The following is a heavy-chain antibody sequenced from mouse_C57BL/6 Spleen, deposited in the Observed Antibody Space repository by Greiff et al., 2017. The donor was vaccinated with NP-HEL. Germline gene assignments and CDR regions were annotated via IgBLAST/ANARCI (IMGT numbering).Heavy chain of an antibody. CDR1: GYTFTSYW. J-gene: IGHJ3*01. CDR2: IDPSDSET. D-gene: IGHD2-3*01. Sequence: QVQLQQPGAELVRPGSSVKLSCKASGYTFTSYWMHWVKQRPIQGLEWIGNIDPSDSETHYNQKFKDKATLTVDKSSSTAYMQLSRLTSEDSAVYYCARSLYDGYSGGFAYWGQGTLVTVSA. CDR3: ARSLYDGYSGGFAY. V-gene: IGHV1-52*01.